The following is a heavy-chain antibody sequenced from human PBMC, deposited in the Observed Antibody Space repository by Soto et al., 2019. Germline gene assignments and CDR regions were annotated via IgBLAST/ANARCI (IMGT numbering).Heavy chain of an antibody. V-gene: IGHV5-51*01. D-gene: IGHD3-3*01. CDR1: GYSFTSYW. CDR3: ARAGWSGYYTFNWFAP. J-gene: IGHJ5*02. CDR2: IYPGDSDT. Sequence: GESLKISCKGSGYSFTSYWIGWVRQMPGKGLEWMGIIYPGDSDTRYSPSFQGQVTISADKSISTAYLQWSSLKASDTAMYYCARAGWSGYYTFNWFAPWGQGTLVTVSS.